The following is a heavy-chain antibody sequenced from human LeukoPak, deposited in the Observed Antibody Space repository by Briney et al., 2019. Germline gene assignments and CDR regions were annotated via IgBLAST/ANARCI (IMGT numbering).Heavy chain of an antibody. CDR2: IWYDGSKK. D-gene: IGHD2-15*01. CDR3: AKDRGGYCSGARCYYYYYYMDV. V-gene: IGHV3-30*02. J-gene: IGHJ6*03. CDR1: GFTFSSYG. Sequence: PGGSLRLSCAASGFTFSSYGMHWVRQAPGKGLEWVALIWYDGSKKYYADSVKGRFTISRDNSKNTLYLQMNTLRAEDTAIYYCAKDRGGYCSGARCYYYYYYMDVWGKGTTVTVSS.